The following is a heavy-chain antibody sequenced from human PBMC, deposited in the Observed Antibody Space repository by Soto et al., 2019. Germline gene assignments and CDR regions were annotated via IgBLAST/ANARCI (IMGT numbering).Heavy chain of an antibody. CDR1: GYTFTSYG. D-gene: IGHD6-19*01. Sequence: ASVKVSCKASGYTFTSYGISWVRQAPGQGLEWMGWISAYNGNTNYAQKLQGRVTMTTDTSTSTAYMELRSLRSDDTAVYYCARDSRIAVASTGWVDPWGEGTLVTVSS. CDR2: ISAYNGNT. CDR3: ARDSRIAVASTGWVDP. J-gene: IGHJ5*02. V-gene: IGHV1-18*04.